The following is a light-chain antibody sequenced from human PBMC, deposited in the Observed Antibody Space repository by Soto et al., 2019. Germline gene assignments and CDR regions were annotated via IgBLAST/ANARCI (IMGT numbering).Light chain of an antibody. J-gene: IGKJ1*01. CDR2: DAS. CDR3: QQYNSHWT. V-gene: IGKV1-5*01. Sequence: QYPSTLYASIGDRVSITCRASQGVSSWLAWYQQKPGKAPKLLIYDASSLQSGVPSRFSGIGSGTEFTLTISSLQPDDFATYYCQQYNSHWTFGQGTKVDIK. CDR1: QGVSSW.